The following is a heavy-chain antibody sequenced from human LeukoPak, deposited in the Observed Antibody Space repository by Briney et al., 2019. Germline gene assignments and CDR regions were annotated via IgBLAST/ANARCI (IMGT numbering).Heavy chain of an antibody. J-gene: IGHJ3*02. V-gene: IGHV4-34*01. CDR1: GGSFSGYY. CDR3: ARPERGSQRRRAFYI. D-gene: IGHD5-12*01. Sequence: SETLPLTCAVYGGSFSGYYWSWIRQPPGKGLEGIGEINHSGSTNYNPSLKSRVTISVDTSKNQFSLKLSSVTAADTAVYYCARPERGSQRRRAFYIWGQGTMVSVSS. CDR2: INHSGST.